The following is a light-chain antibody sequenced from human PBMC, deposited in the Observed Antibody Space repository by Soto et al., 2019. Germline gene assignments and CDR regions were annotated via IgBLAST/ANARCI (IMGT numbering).Light chain of an antibody. CDR2: GAF. CDR3: QQYGSSPMYT. Sequence: EIVLTQSPGTLSLSPGERATLSCRASQSVSTYLAWYHQKSGQAPRLLIYGAFSRAAGVPDRFSGSGSGTDFTLTISRLEPEDFAVYYCQQYGSSPMYTFGQGTKLEIK. J-gene: IGKJ2*01. CDR1: QSVSTY. V-gene: IGKV3-20*01.